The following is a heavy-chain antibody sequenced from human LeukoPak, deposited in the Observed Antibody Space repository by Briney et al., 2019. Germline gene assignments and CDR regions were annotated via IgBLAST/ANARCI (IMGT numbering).Heavy chain of an antibody. CDR2: ISGSGHNT. J-gene: IGHJ4*02. Sequence: SGGSLRLSCAASGFTFSTYAMNWVRQAPGKGLEWVSSISGSGHNTYYADSVKGRFIISRDNSKSTLYLQMDSLRAEDTAVFYCAKNIVGSYYVGDYWGQGTLVTVSS. CDR3: AKNIVGSYYVGDY. D-gene: IGHD1-26*01. CDR1: GFTFSTYA. V-gene: IGHV3-23*01.